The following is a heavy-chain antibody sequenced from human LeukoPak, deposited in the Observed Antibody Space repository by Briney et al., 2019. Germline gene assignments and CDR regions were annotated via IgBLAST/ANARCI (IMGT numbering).Heavy chain of an antibody. CDR1: GFTFSSYS. Sequence: GGSLRLSCAASGFTFSSYSMNWVRQAPGKGLEWVSVIYSGGSTYYADSVKGRFTISRDNSKNTLYLQMNSLRAEDTAVYYCARVGVTMVRGVFSIGYYYYGMDVWGQGTTVTVSS. J-gene: IGHJ6*02. V-gene: IGHV3-53*01. CDR2: IYSGGST. CDR3: ARVGVTMVRGVFSIGYYYYGMDV. D-gene: IGHD3-10*01.